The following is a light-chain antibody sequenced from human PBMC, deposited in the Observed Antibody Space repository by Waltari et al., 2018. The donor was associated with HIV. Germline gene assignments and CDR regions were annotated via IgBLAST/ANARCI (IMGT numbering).Light chain of an antibody. V-gene: IGLV2-14*03. Sequence: SALTQPASVSGSPGQSITISCTGTNSDVGGYNYASWHQQPPGKAPDLVFCDVTKLPSVTTNRAADAKSGNTTDLTTAGLRARHEACYFCSSFANNSTPVLFGDGTKLTVL. J-gene: IGLJ2*01. CDR1: NSDVGGYNY. CDR2: DVT. CDR3: SSFANNSTPVL.